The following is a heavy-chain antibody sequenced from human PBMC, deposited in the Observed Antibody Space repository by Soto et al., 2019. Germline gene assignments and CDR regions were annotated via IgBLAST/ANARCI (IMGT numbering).Heavy chain of an antibody. CDR3: ARDRYWINSGGASDC. D-gene: IGHD6-25*01. J-gene: IGHJ4*02. CDR1: GYTFTTYG. CDR2: MSTYNGNT. V-gene: IGHV1-18*01. Sequence: VQLVQSGAEVQKPGASVKVSCKASGYTFTTYGITWVRQPPGQELEWMGWMSTYNGNTTYPQKLQGSGNRTTDTSTRTGYVQLRSLRSDDTAVYYCARDRYWINSGGASDCWGQGTLGTGSS.